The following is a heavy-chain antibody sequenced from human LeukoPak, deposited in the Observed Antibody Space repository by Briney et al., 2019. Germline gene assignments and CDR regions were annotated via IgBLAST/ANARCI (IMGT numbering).Heavy chain of an antibody. D-gene: IGHD6-19*01. V-gene: IGHV1-24*01. Sequence: ASVKVSCKVSGYTLTELSMHWVRQAPGKGLEWMGGFDPEDGETIYAQKFQGRVTMTEDTSTDTAYMELSSLRFEDTAVYYCATDHVAVAGLYWYFDLWGRGTLVTVSS. CDR2: FDPEDGET. J-gene: IGHJ2*01. CDR1: GYTLTELS. CDR3: ATDHVAVAGLYWYFDL.